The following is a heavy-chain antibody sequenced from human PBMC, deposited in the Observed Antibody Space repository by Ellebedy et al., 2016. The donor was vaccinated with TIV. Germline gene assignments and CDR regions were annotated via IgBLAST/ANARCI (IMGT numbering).Heavy chain of an antibody. Sequence: GGSLRLSXAASGFTFSSYAMSWVRQAPGKGLEWVSAISGSGGSTYYADSVKGRFTISRDNSKNTLFLQMNSLRAEDTAVYYRARAKRGSYYSAFDIWGQGTMVTVSS. CDR1: GFTFSSYA. J-gene: IGHJ3*02. CDR3: ARAKRGSYYSAFDI. D-gene: IGHD1-26*01. V-gene: IGHV3-23*01. CDR2: ISGSGGST.